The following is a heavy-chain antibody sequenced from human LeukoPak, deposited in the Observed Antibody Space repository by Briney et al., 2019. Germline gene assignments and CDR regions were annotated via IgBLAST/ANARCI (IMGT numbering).Heavy chain of an antibody. CDR3: AGQPYYFDY. CDR1: GFTFSSYEM. J-gene: IGHJ4*02. CDR2: IYHSGST. V-gene: IGHV4-4*02. Sequence: GSLRLSCAASGFTFSSYEMNWVRQPPGKGLEWIGEIYHSGSTNYNPSLKSRVTISVDKSKNQFSLKLSSVTAADTAVYYCAGQPYYFDYWGQGTLVTVSS.